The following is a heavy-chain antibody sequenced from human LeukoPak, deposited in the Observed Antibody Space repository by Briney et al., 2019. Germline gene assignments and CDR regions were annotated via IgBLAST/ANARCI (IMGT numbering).Heavy chain of an antibody. Sequence: SEALSLTCTVSGGSIMNHYWSWIRQPAGKGLEWIGRIYSSGSANYSPSLENRVSMSIDTSNNHFSLNLTSVTAADTALYFCARDVRYASGWSTPESWGQGTLVTVSS. CDR3: ARDVRYASGWSTPES. D-gene: IGHD6-19*01. J-gene: IGHJ5*02. V-gene: IGHV4-4*07. CDR2: IYSSGSA. CDR1: GGSIMNHY.